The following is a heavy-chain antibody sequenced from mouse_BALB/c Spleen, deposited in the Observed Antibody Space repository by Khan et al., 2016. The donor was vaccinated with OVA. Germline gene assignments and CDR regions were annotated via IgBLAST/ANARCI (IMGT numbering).Heavy chain of an antibody. Sequence: EVELVESGGDLVKTGGSLKLSCAASGFTFSTYCMPWVRQSPDKRLEWVATISSGGHYTYYIDSLQGRFTISRDTAKNILDLQLTRLRSEDTAMYDCARHGYDYNSEGFAYGGRGTLVTVSA. CDR1: GFTFSTYC. CDR3: ARHGYDYNSEGFAY. CDR2: ISSGGHYT. J-gene: IGHJ3*01. D-gene: IGHD2-2*01. V-gene: IGHV5-6*01.